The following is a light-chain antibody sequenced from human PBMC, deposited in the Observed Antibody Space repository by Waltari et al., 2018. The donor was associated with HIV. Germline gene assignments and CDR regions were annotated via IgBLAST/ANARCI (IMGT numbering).Light chain of an antibody. J-gene: IGLJ2*01. Sequence: QSALTQPPSASGSPGQSVTISCAGTSSDIGLYNFVSWYQHHPGKAPKLMISDVSRRPSGFPDRFAGPKSGNTASLTVSGLQADDEATYYCFSYAGNNFLLFGGGTKLTVL. V-gene: IGLV2-8*01. CDR3: FSYAGNNFLL. CDR2: DVS. CDR1: SSDIGLYNF.